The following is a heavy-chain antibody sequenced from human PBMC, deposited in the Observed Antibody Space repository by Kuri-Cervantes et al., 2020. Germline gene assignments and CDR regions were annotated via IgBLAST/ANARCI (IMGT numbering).Heavy chain of an antibody. CDR3: ARDPTLGMIVVVSDAFDI. CDR2: ISDDGSIE. V-gene: IGHV3-30*03. J-gene: IGHJ3*02. CDR1: GFTFSSYG. Sequence: GESLKISCAASGFTFSSYGMHWVRQAPGKGLEWVAVISDDGSIEYYADSVKGRFTISRDNSKNTLYLQMNSLRAEDTAVYYCARDPTLGMIVVVSDAFDIWGQGTMVTVSS. D-gene: IGHD3-22*01.